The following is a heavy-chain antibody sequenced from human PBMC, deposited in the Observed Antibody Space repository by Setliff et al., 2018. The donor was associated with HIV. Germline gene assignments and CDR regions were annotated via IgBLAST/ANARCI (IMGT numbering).Heavy chain of an antibody. Sequence: SVKVSCKASGYTFTSYGLSWVRQAPGQGLEWMGGIMPIFGTANYAQKFQGRVTIIADESTATAYLDLNNLRSDDTAVYFCARFNALLGSSTYYDYWGPGLLVTVSS. CDR2: IMPIFGTA. V-gene: IGHV1-69*13. CDR3: ARFNALLGSSTYYDY. CDR1: GYTFTSYG. D-gene: IGHD3-22*01. J-gene: IGHJ4*02.